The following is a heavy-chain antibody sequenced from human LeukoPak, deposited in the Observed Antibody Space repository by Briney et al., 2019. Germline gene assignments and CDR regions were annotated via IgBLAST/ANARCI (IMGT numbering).Heavy chain of an antibody. CDR2: IYYSGST. V-gene: IGHV4-39*01. Sequence: SETLSLTCTVSGGSISSGDYYWSWIRQPPGKGLEWIGSIYYSGSTYYNPSLKSRVTISVDTSKNQFSLKLSSVTAADTAVYYCIDYDVYAISYWGQGTLVTVSS. D-gene: IGHD2-8*01. CDR1: GGSISSGDYY. CDR3: IDYDVYAISY. J-gene: IGHJ4*02.